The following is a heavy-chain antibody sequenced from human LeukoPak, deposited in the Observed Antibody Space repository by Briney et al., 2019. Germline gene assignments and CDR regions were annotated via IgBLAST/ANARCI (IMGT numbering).Heavy chain of an antibody. Sequence: SETLSLTCAVYGGTFRGYYWSWIRQPAGKGLEWIGRIYTSGSTNYNPSLKSRVTMSVDTSKNQFSLKLSSVTAADTAVYYCARTTVGTLDYWGQGTLVTVSS. CDR3: ARTTVGTLDY. D-gene: IGHD4-23*01. CDR2: IYTSGST. CDR1: GGTFRGYY. V-gene: IGHV4-59*10. J-gene: IGHJ4*02.